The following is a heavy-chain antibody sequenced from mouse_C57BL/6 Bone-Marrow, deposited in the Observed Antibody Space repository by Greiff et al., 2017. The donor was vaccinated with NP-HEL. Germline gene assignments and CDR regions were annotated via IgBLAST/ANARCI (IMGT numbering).Heavy chain of an antibody. J-gene: IGHJ3*01. CDR2: IYPGNSDT. D-gene: IGHD1-1*01. CDR3: TGFFYGSTWFAY. Sequence: VQLKQSGTVLARPGASVKMSCKTSGYTFTSYWMHWVKQRPGQGLEWIGAIYPGNSDTSYNQKFKGKAKLTAVTSASTAYMELSSLTNEDSAVYYCTGFFYGSTWFAYWGQGTLVTVSA. CDR1: GYTFTSYW. V-gene: IGHV1-5*01.